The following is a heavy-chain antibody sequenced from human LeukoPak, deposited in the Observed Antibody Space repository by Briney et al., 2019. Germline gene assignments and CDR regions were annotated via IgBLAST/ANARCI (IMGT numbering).Heavy chain of an antibody. J-gene: IGHJ6*02. CDR2: ISYDGSNK. CDR1: GFTFSSYG. D-gene: IGHD6-19*01. CDR3: AKNIAVAGTCGMDV. Sequence: GRSLRLSCAASGFTFSSYGMHWVRQAPGKGLEWVAVISYDGSNKYYADSVKGRFTISRDNSKNTLYLQMNSLRAEDTAAYYCAKNIAVAGTCGMDVWGQGTTVTVSS. V-gene: IGHV3-30*18.